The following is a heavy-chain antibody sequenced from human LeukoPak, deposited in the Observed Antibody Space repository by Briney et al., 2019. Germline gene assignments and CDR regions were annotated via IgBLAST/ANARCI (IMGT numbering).Heavy chain of an antibody. CDR3: ARVRNNWNYFSARNNWFDP. CDR1: GYSISSGYY. V-gene: IGHV4-38-2*01. Sequence: SETLSLTCAVSGYSISSGYYWGWIRQPLGKGLEWIGSIYHSGSTYYNPSLKSRVTISVDTSKNQFSLKLSSVTAADTAVYYCARVRNNWNYFSARNNWFDPWGQGTLVTVSS. CDR2: IYHSGST. J-gene: IGHJ5*02. D-gene: IGHD1-7*01.